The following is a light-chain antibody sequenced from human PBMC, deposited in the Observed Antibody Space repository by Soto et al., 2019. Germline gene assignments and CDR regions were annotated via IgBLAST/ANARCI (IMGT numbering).Light chain of an antibody. CDR2: AAS. CDR1: QGISSA. Sequence: AIQLTKSPSSLSASVGDRVTITCWASQGISSALAWYQRKPGKAPKLLIYAASTLQSGVPSRFSGSGSGTDFTLTISSLQPEDFATYYCQQLESYPSTFGGGTKV. CDR3: QQLESYPST. V-gene: IGKV1-13*02. J-gene: IGKJ4*01.